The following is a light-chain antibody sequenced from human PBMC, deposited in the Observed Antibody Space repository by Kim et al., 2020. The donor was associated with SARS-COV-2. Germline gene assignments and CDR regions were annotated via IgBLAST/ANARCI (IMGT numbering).Light chain of an antibody. J-gene: IGLJ1*01. V-gene: IGLV2-23*01. CDR1: SSDVGRYSL. CDR2: EGN. CDR3: CSYAGSSTYV. Sequence: GQSITISCTGTSSDVGRYSLVSWYQQHSGKAPKLIIYEGNKRPSGVSNRFSGSKSGNTASLTISGLQTEDEVDYYCCSYAGSSTYVFGTGTKVTVL.